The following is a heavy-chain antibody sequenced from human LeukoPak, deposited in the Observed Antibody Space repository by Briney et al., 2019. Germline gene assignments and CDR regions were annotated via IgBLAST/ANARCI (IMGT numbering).Heavy chain of an antibody. D-gene: IGHD1-7*01. CDR1: GYAFSSYG. V-gene: IGHV1-18*01. CDR3: ARGAPRGVWNFYFDY. CDR2: VGPYNRKT. J-gene: IGHJ4*02. Sequence: GASVKVSCKASGYAFSSYGIGWVRQAPGQGLEWMGWVGPYNRKTNYSQKFQGRVTMTTDPSTNTASLELRTLTSDATAVYYCARGAPRGVWNFYFDYWGQGTLVTVSS.